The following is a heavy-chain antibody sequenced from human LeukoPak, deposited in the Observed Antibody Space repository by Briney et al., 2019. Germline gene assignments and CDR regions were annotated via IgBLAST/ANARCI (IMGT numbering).Heavy chain of an antibody. V-gene: IGHV4-30-4*01. D-gene: IGHD3-22*01. CDR1: GGSISIGDYY. CDR3: ARATLSYYYDSSGYYYDY. Sequence: SQTLSLTCTVSGGSISIGDYYWSWIRQPPGKGLEWIGYIYYSGSTYYNPSLKSRVTISVDTSKNQFSMKLSSVTAADTAVYYCARATLSYYYDSSGYYYDYWGQGTLVTVSS. J-gene: IGHJ4*02. CDR2: IYYSGST.